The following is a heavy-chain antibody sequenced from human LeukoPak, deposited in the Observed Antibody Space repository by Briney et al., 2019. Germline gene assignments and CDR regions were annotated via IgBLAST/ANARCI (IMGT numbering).Heavy chain of an antibody. J-gene: IGHJ3*02. CDR1: GFTFSSYW. Sequence: GGSLRLSCAASGFTFSSYWMSWVRHAPGKGLEWGAKIKQDGSEKNYVDSGEGRFTIYRYKSKNTMYLQMNSLRAEDTAVYYCAREITRAFDIWGQGTMVTVSS. D-gene: IGHD3-10*01. V-gene: IGHV3-7*03. CDR3: AREITRAFDI. CDR2: IKQDGSEK.